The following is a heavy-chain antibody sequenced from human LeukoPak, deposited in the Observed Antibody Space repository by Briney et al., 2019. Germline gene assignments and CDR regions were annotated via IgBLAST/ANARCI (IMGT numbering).Heavy chain of an antibody. D-gene: IGHD3-3*01. CDR2: IYYSGST. CDR3: ARARFLEWGGRFGAFDI. V-gene: IGHV4-61*08. Sequence: SETLSLTCTVSGGSISSGGYYWSWIRQPPGKGLEWIGYIYYSGSTNYNPSLKSRVTISVDTSKNQFSLKLSSVTAADTAVYYCARARFLEWGGRFGAFDIWGQGTMVTVSS. CDR1: GGSISSGGYY. J-gene: IGHJ3*02.